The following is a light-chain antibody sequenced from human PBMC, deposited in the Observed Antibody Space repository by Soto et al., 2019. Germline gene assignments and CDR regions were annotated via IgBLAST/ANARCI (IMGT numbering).Light chain of an antibody. CDR1: QFISSA. J-gene: IGKJ4*01. Sequence: AIEVTQSPSSLSASVGDRVTITCRTSQFISSALAWYQEKPGKAPQLLIYDASTLESGVPSRFTGTGSGTEFTLTITSLQPEDFATYYCHQCKSYPLSFGGGTRVEIK. CDR3: HQCKSYPLS. V-gene: IGKV1-13*02. CDR2: DAS.